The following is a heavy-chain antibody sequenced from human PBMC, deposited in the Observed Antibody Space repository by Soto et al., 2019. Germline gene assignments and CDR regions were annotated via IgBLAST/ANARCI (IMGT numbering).Heavy chain of an antibody. J-gene: IGHJ5*02. CDR3: TSDTFGLRDT. Sequence: LRLSCAASGFTLSHYWMHWVRQTPGKGLVWVSRINPAGTITNYADSVEGRFTISRDNADSALFLQMNSLSAEDTAIYYCTSDTFGLRDTWGQGTLVTVSS. V-gene: IGHV3-74*01. CDR1: GFTLSHYW. CDR2: INPAGTIT. D-gene: IGHD3-16*01.